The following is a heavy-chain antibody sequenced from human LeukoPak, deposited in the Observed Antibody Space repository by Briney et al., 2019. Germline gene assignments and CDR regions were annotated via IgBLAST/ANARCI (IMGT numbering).Heavy chain of an antibody. J-gene: IGHJ4*02. V-gene: IGHV4-61*02. CDR3: ARGGDRFDY. Sequence: PSQALSLTCAVSGGSISSGSYCWSWIRQPAGKELEWLGRIYTSGSTNYNPSLKRRATISVDTSKNQFSLKLTSVSAADTAVYYCARGGDRFDYWGQGTLVTVSS. D-gene: IGHD4-17*01. CDR2: IYTSGST. CDR1: GGSISSGSYC.